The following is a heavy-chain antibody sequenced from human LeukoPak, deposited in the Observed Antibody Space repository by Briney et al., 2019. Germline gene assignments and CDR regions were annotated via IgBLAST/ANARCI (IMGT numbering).Heavy chain of an antibody. Sequence: GGSLRLSCAASGFTFDSYAMSWVRQAPGKGLEWVSAISPGGSDTYYADSVRGRFTISRDNSKNTLYLQLNSLRAEDTAVYYCAKNRGPGTQYYFDYWGQGTLVTVSS. V-gene: IGHV3-23*01. CDR3: AKNRGPGTQYYFDY. CDR2: ISPGGSDT. D-gene: IGHD3-10*01. J-gene: IGHJ4*02. CDR1: GFTFDSYA.